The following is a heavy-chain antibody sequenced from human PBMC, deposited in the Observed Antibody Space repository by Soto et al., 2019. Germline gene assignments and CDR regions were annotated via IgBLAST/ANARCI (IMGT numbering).Heavy chain of an antibody. CDR2: ISSSSSTI. J-gene: IGHJ3*02. CDR3: AREAMIVMVTYALDI. Sequence: PGGSLRLSCAAPGFTFSSYSMNWVRQAPGKGLEWVSYISSSSSTIYYADSVKGRFTISRDNAKNSLYLQMNSLRDEDTAVYYCAREAMIVMVTYALDIWGQGTMVT. D-gene: IGHD3-22*01. V-gene: IGHV3-48*02. CDR1: GFTFSSYS.